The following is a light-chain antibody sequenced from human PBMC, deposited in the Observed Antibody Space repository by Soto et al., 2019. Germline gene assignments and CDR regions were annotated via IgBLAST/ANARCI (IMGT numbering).Light chain of an antibody. V-gene: IGKV3-11*01. CDR1: QSVATY. Sequence: PGERATLSCRPSQSVATYLAWYQQKPGQPPRLLIYDTSKRASGVPARFSGSGSGTDFTLSISSLEPEDFAVYFCQQRRNWVSFGPGTRVD. CDR2: DTS. J-gene: IGKJ3*01. CDR3: QQRRNWVS.